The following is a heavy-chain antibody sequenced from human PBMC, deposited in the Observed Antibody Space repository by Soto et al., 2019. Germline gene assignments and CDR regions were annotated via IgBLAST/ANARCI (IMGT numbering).Heavy chain of an antibody. CDR1: GGTFSSYA. Sequence: SVKVSCKASGGTFSSYAISWVRQAPGQGLEWMGGIIPIFGTANYAQKFQGRVTITADESTSTAYMELSSLRAEDTAVYYCAKASGSSWYFRDPDYWGQGTLVTVSS. CDR3: AKASGSSWYFRDPDY. V-gene: IGHV1-69*13. D-gene: IGHD6-13*01. J-gene: IGHJ4*02. CDR2: IIPIFGTA.